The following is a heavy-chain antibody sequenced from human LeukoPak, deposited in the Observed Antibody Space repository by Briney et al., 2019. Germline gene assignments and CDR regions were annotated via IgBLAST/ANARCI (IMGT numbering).Heavy chain of an antibody. Sequence: GGSLRLSCAASGFTFSSYAMSWVRQAPGKGLEWVSVIYSGGSTYYADSVKGRFTISRDNSKNTLYLQMNSLRAEDTAVYYCARAQITIFGVVILDAFDIWGQGTMVTVSS. J-gene: IGHJ3*02. CDR2: IYSGGST. CDR1: GFTFSSYA. CDR3: ARAQITIFGVVILDAFDI. V-gene: IGHV3-66*01. D-gene: IGHD3-3*01.